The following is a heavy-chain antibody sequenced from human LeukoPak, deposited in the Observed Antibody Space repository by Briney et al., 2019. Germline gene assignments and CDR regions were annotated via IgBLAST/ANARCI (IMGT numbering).Heavy chain of an antibody. CDR2: INPSGGST. D-gene: IGHD2-2*01. Sequence: GASVKVSCKASGYTFTSYYMHWVRQAPGQGLEWMGIINPSGGSTSYAQKFQGRVTMTRDTSTSTVYMELSSLRSEDTAVYYCARGDVVVPAAIDCYYYMDVWGKGTTVTISS. V-gene: IGHV1-46*01. CDR1: GYTFTSYY. J-gene: IGHJ6*03. CDR3: ARGDVVVPAAIDCYYYMDV.